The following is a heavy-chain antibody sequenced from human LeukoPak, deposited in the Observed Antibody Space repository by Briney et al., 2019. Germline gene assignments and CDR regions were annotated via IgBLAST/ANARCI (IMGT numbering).Heavy chain of an antibody. V-gene: IGHV3-23*01. D-gene: IGHD2-21*02. J-gene: IGHJ5*01. Sequence: GGSLRLSCEASGFAFSFFAMSWLRQAPGKGLEWVSTINANSGTRSYAASVRGRFTISRDNSKNTLYLQLNTPRADDTAVYYCAKPISGGLAVTADWFAPWGQGTLVVVSS. CDR2: INANSGTR. CDR3: AKPISGGLAVTADWFAP. CDR1: GFAFSFFA.